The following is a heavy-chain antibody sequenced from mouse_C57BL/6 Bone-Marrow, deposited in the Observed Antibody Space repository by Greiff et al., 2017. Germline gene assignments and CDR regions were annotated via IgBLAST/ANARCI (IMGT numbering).Heavy chain of an antibody. Sequence: VKLMESGAELVRPGASVTLSCKASGYTFTDYEMHWVKQTPVHGLEWIGAIDPETGGTAYNQKFKGKAILTADKSSSTAYMELRSLTSEDSAVHYCTREPHYYGSSPYAMDYWGQGTSVTVSS. J-gene: IGHJ4*01. V-gene: IGHV1-15*01. CDR2: IDPETGGT. D-gene: IGHD1-1*01. CDR3: TREPHYYGSSPYAMDY. CDR1: GYTFTDYE.